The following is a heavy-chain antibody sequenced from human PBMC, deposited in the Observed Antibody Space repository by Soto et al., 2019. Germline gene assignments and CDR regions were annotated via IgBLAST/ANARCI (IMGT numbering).Heavy chain of an antibody. J-gene: IGHJ6*02. CDR3: AREYTAWPLAYGLDV. CDR1: GFTSSTYS. V-gene: IGHV3-21*01. CDR2: ISSRSDI. Sequence: PGGSLRLSCVGSGFTSSTYSINWVRQAPGKGLEWVSSISSRSDIYHADSVKGRFTISRDNAKNSVSLQMNSLRAEDTAVYYCAREYTAWPLAYGLDVWGQGTTVTVSS. D-gene: IGHD2-2*02.